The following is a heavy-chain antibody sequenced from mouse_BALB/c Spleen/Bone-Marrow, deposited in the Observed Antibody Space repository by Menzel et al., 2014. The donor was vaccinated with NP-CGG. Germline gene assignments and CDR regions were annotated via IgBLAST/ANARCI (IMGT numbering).Heavy chain of an antibody. CDR3: ARLPFDY. CDR2: ISNSGGSI. J-gene: IGHJ2*01. V-gene: IGHV5-12-2*01. Sequence: DVQLVESGGGLVQPGGSLKLSCAAPGFTFSSYTMSWVRQTPEKRLEWVAYISNSGGSIYYPDTVKGRFTISRDNAKNTLYLQMSSLKSEDTAMYYCARLPFDYWGQGTTLTVSS. CDR1: GFTFSSYT.